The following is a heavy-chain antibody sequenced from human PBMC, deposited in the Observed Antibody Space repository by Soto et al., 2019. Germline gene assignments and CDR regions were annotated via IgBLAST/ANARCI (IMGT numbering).Heavy chain of an antibody. J-gene: IGHJ5*02. V-gene: IGHV6-1*01. CDR1: GDSVSSNSAS. CDR3: ARGRSGILWFGEFSNWFDP. D-gene: IGHD3-10*01. Sequence: SQTLSLTCAISGDSVSSNSASWNWIRQSPSRDLEWLGRTYYRSKWYNDYAVSVKSRITINPDTSKNQFSLQLNSVTPEDTAVYYCARGRSGILWFGEFSNWFDPWGQGTLVTVSS. CDR2: TYYRSKWYN.